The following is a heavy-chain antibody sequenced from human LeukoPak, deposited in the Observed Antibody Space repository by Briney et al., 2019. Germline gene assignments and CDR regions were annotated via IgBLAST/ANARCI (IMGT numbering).Heavy chain of an antibody. CDR1: GFTFRSYA. J-gene: IGHJ4*02. D-gene: IGHD3-10*01. CDR3: AKPLLSSASMPSY. Sequence: GGTLRLSCAASGFTFRSYAMHCVRQAPGEGLEWVAFIRYDGSNKYNADSVKGRFTISRDNSKNTLYLQMNSLIAEDTAVFYCAKPLLSSASMPSYWGQGTLVTVSS. CDR2: IRYDGSNK. V-gene: IGHV3-30*02.